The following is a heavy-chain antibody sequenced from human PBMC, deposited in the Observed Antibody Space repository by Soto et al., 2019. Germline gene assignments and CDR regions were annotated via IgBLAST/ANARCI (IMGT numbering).Heavy chain of an antibody. Sequence: ASVKVSCKASGYTFTSYGISWVRQAPGQGLEWMGWISAYNGNTNYAQKLQGRVTMTTDTSTSTAYMELRSLRSDDTAVYYCARSFVLRYFDWLPYRGDYYYMDVWGKGTTVTAP. D-gene: IGHD3-9*01. CDR3: ARSFVLRYFDWLPYRGDYYYMDV. J-gene: IGHJ6*03. CDR2: ISAYNGNT. CDR1: GYTFTSYG. V-gene: IGHV1-18*01.